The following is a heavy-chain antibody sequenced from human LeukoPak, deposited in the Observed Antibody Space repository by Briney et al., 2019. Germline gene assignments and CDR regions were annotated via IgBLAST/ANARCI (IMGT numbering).Heavy chain of an antibody. CDR2: INPNSGGT. CDR3: AMYYDILTGSYVFDY. Sequence: ASVKVSCKASGGTFSSYAISWVRQAPGQGLEWMGWINPNSGGTNYAQKFQGRVTMTRDTSISTAYMELSRLRSDDTAVYYCAMYYDILTGSYVFDYWGQGTLVTVSS. D-gene: IGHD3-9*01. J-gene: IGHJ4*02. CDR1: GGTFSSYA. V-gene: IGHV1-2*02.